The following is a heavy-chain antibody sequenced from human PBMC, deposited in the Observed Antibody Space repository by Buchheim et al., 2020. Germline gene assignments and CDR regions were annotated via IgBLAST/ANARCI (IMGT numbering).Heavy chain of an antibody. CDR2: IGGSGTTT. D-gene: IGHD1-7*01. CDR3: AKSITGSTWAYDY. CDR1: DFIFRNYA. V-gene: IGHV3-23*01. Sequence: EVQLLESGGGWEQPGGSLRLSCAASDFIFRNYAMSWVRQAPGKGLEWVSSIGGSGTTTWYADSVKGRFTISRANSKNTVYLQVNSLRAEDTAVYYCAKSITGSTWAYDYWGQG. J-gene: IGHJ4*02.